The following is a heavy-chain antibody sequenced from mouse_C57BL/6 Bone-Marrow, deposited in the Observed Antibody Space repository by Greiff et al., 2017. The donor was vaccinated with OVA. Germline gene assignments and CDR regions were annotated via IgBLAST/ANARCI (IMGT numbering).Heavy chain of an antibody. Sequence: VQLQQSGPELVKPGASVKISCKASGYAFSSSWMNWVKQRPGKGLEWIGRIYPGDGDTNCNGKFKGKATLTADKSSSTAYMQLSSLTSEDSAVYFCARSPFSTVYYFDYWGQGTTLTVSS. CDR1: GYAFSSSW. V-gene: IGHV1-82*01. CDR3: ARSPFSTVYYFDY. CDR2: IYPGDGDT. D-gene: IGHD1-1*01. J-gene: IGHJ2*01.